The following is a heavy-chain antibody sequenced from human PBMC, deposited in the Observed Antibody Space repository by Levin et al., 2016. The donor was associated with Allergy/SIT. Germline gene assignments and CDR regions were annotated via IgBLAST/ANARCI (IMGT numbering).Heavy chain of an antibody. D-gene: IGHD3-10*01. CDR2: IRSKANNYAT. J-gene: IGHJ4*02. CDR3: TGEGNSGSGTYVDY. V-gene: IGHV3-73*01. Sequence: VRQAPGKGLEWVGRIRSKANNYATAYAASVKGRFTISRDDSKNTAYLQLNSLKTEDTAVYYCTGEGNSGSGTYVDYWGQGSLVTVSS.